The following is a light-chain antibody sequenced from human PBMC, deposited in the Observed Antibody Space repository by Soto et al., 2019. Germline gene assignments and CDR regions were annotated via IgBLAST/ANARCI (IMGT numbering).Light chain of an antibody. J-gene: IGKJ4*01. CDR2: GAS. V-gene: IGKV3-20*01. CDR3: QQYGIAPLALT. Sequence: EIVMTQSPATLSVSPGERATLSCRASQIVSINLAWFQQKPGQAPRLLIYGASSRATGIPDRFSGSGSGTDFTLTISRLEPEDFALYYCQQYGIAPLALTFGGGTKVDIK. CDR1: QIVSIN.